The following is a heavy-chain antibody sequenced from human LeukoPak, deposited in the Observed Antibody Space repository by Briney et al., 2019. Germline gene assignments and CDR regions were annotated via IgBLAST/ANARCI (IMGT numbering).Heavy chain of an antibody. CDR1: GYTFTGYY. J-gene: IGHJ3*02. CDR3: ARRMIWFGNSFDI. Sequence: ASVKVSCKGSGYTFTGYYIHWVRQAPGQGLEWMGWINPNNGGGTNFAQKFRGRVTLTTDTSTSTAYMGLTRLTSDDTAVYYCARRMIWFGNSFDIWGQGTLVSVFS. CDR2: INPNNGGGT. D-gene: IGHD3-10*01. V-gene: IGHV1-2*02.